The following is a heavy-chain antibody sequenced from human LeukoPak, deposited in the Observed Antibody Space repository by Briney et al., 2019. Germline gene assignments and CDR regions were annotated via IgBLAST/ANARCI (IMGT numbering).Heavy chain of an antibody. CDR3: AKESLIADSGYDFDY. CDR2: ISGSGGST. J-gene: IGHJ4*02. D-gene: IGHD5-12*01. V-gene: IGHV3-23*01. CDR1: GFTFSSYA. Sequence: GGSLRLSCAASGFTFSSYAMSWVRQAPGKGLEWVSAISGSGGSTYYADSVKGRFTISRDNSKNTLYLQMNSLGAEDTAVYYCAKESLIADSGYDFDYWGQGTLVTVSS.